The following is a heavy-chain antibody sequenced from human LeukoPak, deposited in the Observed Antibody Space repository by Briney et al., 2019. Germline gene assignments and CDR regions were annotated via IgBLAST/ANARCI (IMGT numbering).Heavy chain of an antibody. J-gene: IGHJ4*02. CDR1: GGTFSSYA. Sequence: GASVKVSCKASGGTFSSYAISWVRQAPGQGLEWMGGIIPIFGTANYAQKFQGRVTITADESTSTAYMELSSLRSEDTAVYYCARDLRAFRDGYKNSNYYLDYWGRGTLVTVSS. CDR3: ARDLRAFRDGYKNSNYYLDY. CDR2: IIPIFGTA. V-gene: IGHV1-69*13. D-gene: IGHD5-24*01.